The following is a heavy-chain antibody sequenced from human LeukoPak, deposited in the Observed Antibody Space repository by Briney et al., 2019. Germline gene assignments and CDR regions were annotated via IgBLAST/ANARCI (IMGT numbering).Heavy chain of an antibody. CDR2: ISSSGSYI. D-gene: IGHD2-15*01. J-gene: IGHJ3*02. V-gene: IGHV3-21*01. Sequence: GGSLRLSCAASRFTFSSYSMNWVRQAPGKGLEWVSSISSSGSYIYYADSVKGRFTISRDNAKNSLYLQMNSLRAEDTAVYYCARDLGYCSGGSCEDDAFDIWGQGTMVTVSS. CDR3: ARDLGYCSGGSCEDDAFDI. CDR1: RFTFSSYS.